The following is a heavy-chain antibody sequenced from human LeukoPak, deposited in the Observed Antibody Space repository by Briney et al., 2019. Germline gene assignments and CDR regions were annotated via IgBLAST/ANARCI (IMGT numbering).Heavy chain of an antibody. J-gene: IGHJ6*02. V-gene: IGHV1-18*01. CDR1: GYTFTSYG. CDR2: ISADNGNT. CDR3: ARSYSTLSGYYRPPLYYYYYGMDV. Sequence: ASVKVSCKASGYTFTSYGISWVRQAPGQGLEWMGWISADNGNTNYAQKFQGRVTMTTDTSTSTAYMEVRSLRSDDTAVYYCARSYSTLSGYYRPPLYYYYYGMDVWGQGTTVTVSS. D-gene: IGHD3-3*01.